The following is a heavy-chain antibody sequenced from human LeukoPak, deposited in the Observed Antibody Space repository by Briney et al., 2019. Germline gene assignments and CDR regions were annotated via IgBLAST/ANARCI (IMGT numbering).Heavy chain of an antibody. V-gene: IGHV3-9*01. CDR2: ISWNSGSI. CDR3: AKDREQSLVGAIDY. CDR1: GFTFDDYA. D-gene: IGHD1-26*01. Sequence: PGRSLRLSCAASGFTFDDYAMHWVRQAPGKGLEWVSGISWNSGSIGYADSVKGRFTISRDNAKNSLYLQVNSLRAEDTALYYCAKDREQSLVGAIDYWGQGTLVTVSS. J-gene: IGHJ4*02.